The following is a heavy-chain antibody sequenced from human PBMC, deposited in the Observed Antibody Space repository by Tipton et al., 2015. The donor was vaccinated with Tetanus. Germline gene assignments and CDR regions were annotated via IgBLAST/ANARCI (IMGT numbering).Heavy chain of an antibody. CDR1: GASFSDYY. CDR3: ARGWGSSWYYFDY. Sequence: GLVKPSETLSLTCAVYGASFSDYYWSWIRQAPGKGLEWIGRIYTSGSTNYNPSLKSRVTMSVDTSKRQFSLKLNSVTAADTAVYYCARGWGSSWYYFDYWGQGILVTVSS. D-gene: IGHD6-13*01. V-gene: IGHV4-59*10. CDR2: IYTSGST. J-gene: IGHJ4*02.